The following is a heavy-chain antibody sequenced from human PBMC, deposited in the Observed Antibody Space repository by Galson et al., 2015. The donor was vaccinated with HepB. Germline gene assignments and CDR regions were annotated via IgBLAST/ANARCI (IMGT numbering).Heavy chain of an antibody. Sequence: ETLSLTCGVSGYSISSGYYWGWIRQPPGKGLEWIGSIFHSGTTYYNPSLKSRVTISVDTSKNQFSLKLSSVTAVDTAVYYCAGAAAADYWGQGILVTVSS. CDR1: GYSISSGYY. D-gene: IGHD6-13*01. V-gene: IGHV4-38-2*01. CDR2: IFHSGTT. J-gene: IGHJ4*02. CDR3: AGAAAADY.